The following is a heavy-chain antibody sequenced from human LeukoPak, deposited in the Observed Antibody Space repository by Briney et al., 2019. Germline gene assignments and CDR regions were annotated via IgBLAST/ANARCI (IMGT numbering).Heavy chain of an antibody. V-gene: IGHV1-69*04. D-gene: IGHD4-11*01. J-gene: IGHJ6*02. CDR1: GGTFSSYA. CDR2: IIPILGIA. CDR3: ARDRAVTTLSYYYYGMDV. Sequence: SVKVSCKASGGTFSSYAISWVRQAPGQGLEWMGRIIPILGIANYAQKFQGRVTITADKSTSTAYMELSSLRSEDTAVYYCARDRAVTTLSYYYYGMDVWGQGTTVTVSS.